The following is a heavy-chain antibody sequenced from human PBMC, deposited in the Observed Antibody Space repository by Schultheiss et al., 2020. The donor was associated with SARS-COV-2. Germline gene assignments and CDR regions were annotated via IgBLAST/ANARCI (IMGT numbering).Heavy chain of an antibody. CDR2: VNPNSGNT. CDR1: GYTFTNYD. Sequence: ASVKVSCKASGYTFTNYDINWVRQATGQGLEWLGWVNPNSGNTGYAQKFQGRVTMTRITSINTAYMELRSLRSDDTAVYYCAREGSSYVGIDPWGQGTLVTVSS. D-gene: IGHD6-13*01. CDR3: AREGSSYVGIDP. V-gene: IGHV1-8*01. J-gene: IGHJ5*02.